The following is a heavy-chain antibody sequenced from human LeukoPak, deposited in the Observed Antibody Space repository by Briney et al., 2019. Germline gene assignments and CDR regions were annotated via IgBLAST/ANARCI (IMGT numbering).Heavy chain of an antibody. Sequence: SETLSLTCIVSGGSIRSGTYYWGWIRQPPGKGLEWIGSIYYSGSTYYNPSLKSRVTISLDTSKNQFSLRLSSVTAADTAVYYCAGRIQLWSGVDYWGQGTLVTVSS. CDR3: AGRIQLWSGVDY. CDR1: GGSIRSGTYY. V-gene: IGHV4-39*07. D-gene: IGHD5-18*01. J-gene: IGHJ4*02. CDR2: IYYSGST.